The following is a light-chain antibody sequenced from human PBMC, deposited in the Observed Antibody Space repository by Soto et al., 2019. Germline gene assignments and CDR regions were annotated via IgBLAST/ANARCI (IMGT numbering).Light chain of an antibody. CDR2: GAS. CDR3: QQYDSSPT. J-gene: IGKJ4*01. CDR1: QSISSNY. V-gene: IGKV3-20*01. Sequence: EIVLTQSPGTLSLSPGERATLSCRASQSISSNYLAWYQQKPGQAPRLLIYGASSRATGIPDRFSGSGSGTDFTLTISRLESEDFAVYYCQQYDSSPTFGGGTKV.